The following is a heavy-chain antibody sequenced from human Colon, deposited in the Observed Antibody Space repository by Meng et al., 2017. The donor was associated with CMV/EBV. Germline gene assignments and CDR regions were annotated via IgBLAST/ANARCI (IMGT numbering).Heavy chain of an antibody. CDR2: ISGSGGST. V-gene: IGHV3-23*01. Sequence: GESLKISCAASGFTFSSYAMSWVRQAPGKGLEWVSGISGSGGSTYYADSVKGRFTISRDNSKNTLYLQMNSLRAEDTAVYYCARDEAAGGIDYWGQGTLVTVSS. CDR1: GFTFSSYA. J-gene: IGHJ4*02. D-gene: IGHD6-13*01. CDR3: ARDEAAGGIDY.